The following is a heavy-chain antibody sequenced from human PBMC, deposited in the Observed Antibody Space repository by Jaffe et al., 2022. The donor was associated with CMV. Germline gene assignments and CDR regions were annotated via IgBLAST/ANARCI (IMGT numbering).Heavy chain of an antibody. D-gene: IGHD7-27*01. J-gene: IGHJ4*02. CDR1: GASLNSFY. CDR2: VYHSWST. Sequence: QVQLQASGPGLVKSSETLFLTCNISGASLNSFYYSWIRQSTGRGLEWIGYVYHSWSTHYNPSLKSRVTISVDSTKNQVSLKLTSVTAADSAIYYCATDLTGGSVYFDYWGQGTLVTVSS. V-gene: IGHV4-59*08. CDR3: ATDLTGGSVYFDY.